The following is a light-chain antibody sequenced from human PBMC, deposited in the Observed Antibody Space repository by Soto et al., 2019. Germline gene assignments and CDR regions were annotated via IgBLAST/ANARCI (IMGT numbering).Light chain of an antibody. CDR2: GAS. CDR3: QQYNNWPPMA. Sequence: EIVMTQSPATLSVSPGERATLSCRASQSVSSNLAWYQQKPGQAPRLLIYGASTRATGIPARFSGSGSGTEFTLTISSLQPEDCAVYYWQQYNNWPPMAFGQGTKGEIK. CDR1: QSVSSN. V-gene: IGKV3-15*01. J-gene: IGKJ1*01.